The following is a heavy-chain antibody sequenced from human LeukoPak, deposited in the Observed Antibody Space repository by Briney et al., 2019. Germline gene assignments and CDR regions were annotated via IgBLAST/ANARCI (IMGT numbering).Heavy chain of an antibody. CDR1: GGSISSSNW. Sequence: SGTLSLTCAVSGGSISSSNWWSWVRQPPGKGLEWIGEIYHSGSTNYNPSLKSRVTISVDTPKNQFSLKLSSVTAADMAVYYCARPYSTSARGTFDIWGQGTMVTVSS. D-gene: IGHD1-26*01. CDR2: IYHSGST. CDR3: ARPYSTSARGTFDI. V-gene: IGHV4-4*02. J-gene: IGHJ3*02.